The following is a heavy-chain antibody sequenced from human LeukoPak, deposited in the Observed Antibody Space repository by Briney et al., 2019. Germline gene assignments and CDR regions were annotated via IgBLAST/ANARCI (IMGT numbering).Heavy chain of an antibody. Sequence: GASVKVSCKASGGTFSSYAISWVRQAPGQGLEWMEGIIPIFGTANYAQKFQGRVTITADKSTSTAYMELSSLRSEDTAVYYCGSGGSTGGLDYWGQGTLVTVSS. D-gene: IGHD2-15*01. J-gene: IGHJ4*02. V-gene: IGHV1-69*06. CDR2: IIPIFGTA. CDR3: GSGGSTGGLDY. CDR1: GGTFSSYA.